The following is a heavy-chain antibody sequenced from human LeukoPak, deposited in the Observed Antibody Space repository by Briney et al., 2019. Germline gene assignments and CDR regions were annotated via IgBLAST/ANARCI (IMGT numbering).Heavy chain of an antibody. D-gene: IGHD3-22*01. V-gene: IGHV3-53*01. CDR2: ICSGGST. CDR1: GFTVSSNY. CDR3: ASINYYDSSGDDY. J-gene: IGHJ4*02. Sequence: GGSLRLSCAASGFTVSSNYMSWVRQAPGKGLEWVSVICSGGSTYYADSVKGRFTISRDNSKNTLYLQMNSLRAEDTAVYYCASINYYDSSGDDYWGQGTLVTVSS.